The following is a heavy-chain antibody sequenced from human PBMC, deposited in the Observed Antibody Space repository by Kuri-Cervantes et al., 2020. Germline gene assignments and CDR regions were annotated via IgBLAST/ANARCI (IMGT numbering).Heavy chain of an antibody. CDR1: GYTFTSYD. Sequence: ASVKVSCKASGYTFTSYDINWVRQATGQGLEWMGWMNPNSGNTGYAQKFQGRVTMTRNTSISTAYMELSRLRSDDTAVYYCASSEGGYDPTPFDDWGQGTLVTVSS. D-gene: IGHD5-12*01. CDR2: MNPNSGNT. J-gene: IGHJ4*02. V-gene: IGHV1-8*01. CDR3: ASSEGGYDPTPFDD.